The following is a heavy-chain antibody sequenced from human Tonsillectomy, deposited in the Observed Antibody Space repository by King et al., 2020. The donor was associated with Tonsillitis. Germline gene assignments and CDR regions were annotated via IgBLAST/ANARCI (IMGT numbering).Heavy chain of an antibody. CDR3: AKDVGQVVVVPYGMDV. J-gene: IGHJ6*02. CDR2: ISYYGSNK. Sequence: VQLVESGGGVVQPGRSLRLSCAASGFTFSSYGMHGVRQAPGKGREGVAVISYYGSNKYYADSVKGRFTIPRENPKNTLYLQMNSLRAEDTAVYYCAKDVGQVVVVPYGMDVWGQGTTVTVSS. CDR1: GFTFSSYG. D-gene: IGHD2-2*01. V-gene: IGHV3-30*18.